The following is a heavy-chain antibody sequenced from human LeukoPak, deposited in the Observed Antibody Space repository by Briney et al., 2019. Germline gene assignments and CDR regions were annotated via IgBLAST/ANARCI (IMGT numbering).Heavy chain of an antibody. CDR1: GYTFTSYD. Sequence: GASVKVSCKASGYTFTSYDINWVRQATGQGLEWMGWMNPNSGNTGYAQKFQGRVTMTRNTSISTAYMELRSLRSDDTAVYYCARADSYGNIPEYFDYWGQGTLVTVSS. CDR2: MNPNSGNT. D-gene: IGHD5-18*01. J-gene: IGHJ4*02. CDR3: ARADSYGNIPEYFDY. V-gene: IGHV1-8*01.